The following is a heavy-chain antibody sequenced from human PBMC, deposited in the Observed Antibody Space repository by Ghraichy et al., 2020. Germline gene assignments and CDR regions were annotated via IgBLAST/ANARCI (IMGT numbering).Heavy chain of an antibody. CDR1: GFTFSSYA. CDR2: VSHDGSNK. D-gene: IGHD1-26*01. CDR3: AREDLLYYFDY. V-gene: IGHV3-30*04. Sequence: GGSLRLSCAVSGFTFSSYAIHWVRQAPGKGLEWVAVVSHDGSNKYYADSVKGRFTISRDNSKHTLYLQMNSLRAEDTAVYYCAREDLLYYFDYWGQGTLVTVSS. J-gene: IGHJ4*02.